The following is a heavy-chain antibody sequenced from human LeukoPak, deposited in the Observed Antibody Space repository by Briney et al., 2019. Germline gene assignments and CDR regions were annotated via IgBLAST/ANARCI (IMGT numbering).Heavy chain of an antibody. Sequence: GGSLRLSRAASGFTFSSYSMNWVRQAPGKGLEWVSSISSSSSYIYYADSVKGRFTISRDNAKNSLYLQMNSLRAEDTAVYYCARVAPLLDIVATTNYYYYGMDVWGQGTTVTVSS. V-gene: IGHV3-21*01. CDR2: ISSSSSYI. CDR1: GFTFSSYS. D-gene: IGHD5-12*01. J-gene: IGHJ6*02. CDR3: ARVAPLLDIVATTNYYYYGMDV.